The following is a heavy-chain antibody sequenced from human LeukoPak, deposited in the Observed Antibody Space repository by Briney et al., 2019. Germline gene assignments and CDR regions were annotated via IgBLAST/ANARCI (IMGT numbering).Heavy chain of an antibody. D-gene: IGHD3-22*01. V-gene: IGHV5-51*01. J-gene: IGHJ4*02. CDR2: IYPGDSDT. CDR1: GYSFTCYW. Sequence: GESLKISCKGSGYSFTCYWIGWVRQMPGKGLEWMGIIYPGDSDTRYSPSFQGQVTISADKSISTAYLQWSSLKASDTAMYYCARLRANYYDSSPYYFDYWGQGTLVTVSS. CDR3: ARLRANYYDSSPYYFDY.